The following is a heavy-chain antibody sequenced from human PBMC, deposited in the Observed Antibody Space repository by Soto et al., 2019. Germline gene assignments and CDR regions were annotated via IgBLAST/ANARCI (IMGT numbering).Heavy chain of an antibody. Sequence: QVRLVQSGAEVKKPGASVSISCKTSGFTFTTYYIHWVRQAPGQGLEWMGMIDPSGGSTTYAQKFQGRITMTSDMSTSTVYMELSSLRSEDTAGYYGARVPYDTTGYYAFWGQGTLVTVS. J-gene: IGHJ4*02. CDR1: GFTFTTYY. CDR2: IDPSGGST. V-gene: IGHV1-46*01. CDR3: ARVPYDTTGYYAF. D-gene: IGHD3-22*01.